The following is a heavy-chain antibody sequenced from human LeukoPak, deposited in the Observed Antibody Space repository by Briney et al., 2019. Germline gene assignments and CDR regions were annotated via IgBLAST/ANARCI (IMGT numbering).Heavy chain of an antibody. V-gene: IGHV3-30*02. D-gene: IGHD5-18*01. J-gene: IGHJ4*02. CDR1: GFTFSSYG. Sequence: GGSLRLSCAASGFTFSSYGMHWVRQAPGKGLEWVAFMRHDEGFDYYADSVKRRFTISRDNSRNTLYLQMNRLRTEDTAVYYCAKDLRGYSYGYYFDCWGQGTLVTVSS. CDR2: MRHDEGFD. CDR3: AKDLRGYSYGYYFDC.